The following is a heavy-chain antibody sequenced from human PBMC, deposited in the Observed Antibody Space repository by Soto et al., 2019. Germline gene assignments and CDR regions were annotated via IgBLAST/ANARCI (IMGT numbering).Heavy chain of an antibody. V-gene: IGHV3-30*03. CDR3: AREKNSGYYRTVDY. Sequence: QVQLVASGGGVVQPGRSLTLSCVASGFTLSGHGLHWVRQAPGKGLEWVAVVTYDGTERNYPESVKGRFTITRDTSKNTFHLQMTSLRVEDTAMYYCAREKNSGYYRTVDYWGQGTLVTVSS. J-gene: IGHJ4*02. CDR2: VTYDGTER. CDR1: GFTLSGHG. D-gene: IGHD3-10*01.